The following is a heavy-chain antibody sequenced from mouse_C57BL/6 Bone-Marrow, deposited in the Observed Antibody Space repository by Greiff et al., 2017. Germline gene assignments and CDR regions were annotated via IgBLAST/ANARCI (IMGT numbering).Heavy chain of an antibody. CDR1: GFTFSSYT. CDR3: ARQDWVDY. V-gene: IGHV5-9*04. J-gene: IGHJ2*01. CDR2: ISGGGGNT. Sequence: EVKLVESGGGLVKPGGSLKLSCAASGFTFSSYTMSWVRQTPEKRLEWVATISGGGGNTYYPDSVKGRFTISRDNAKNTLYLRMSSLKSEDTAMYYCARQDWVDYWGQGTTLTVSS. D-gene: IGHD4-1*01.